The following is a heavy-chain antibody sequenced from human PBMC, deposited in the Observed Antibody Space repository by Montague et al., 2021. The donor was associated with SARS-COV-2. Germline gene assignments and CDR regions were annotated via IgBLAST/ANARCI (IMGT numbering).Heavy chain of an antibody. D-gene: IGHD3-22*01. V-gene: IGHV4-59*09. J-gene: IGHJ4*01. Sequence: NSGITNYNPSLESRVTISVDTSKNQFSLKVRSVTAADTAVYYCARGDYYDSTGYYDYWGRGTLGT. CDR3: ARGDYYDSTGYYDY. CDR2: NSGIT.